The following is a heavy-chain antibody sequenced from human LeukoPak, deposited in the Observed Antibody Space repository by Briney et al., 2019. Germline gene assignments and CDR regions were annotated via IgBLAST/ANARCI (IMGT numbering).Heavy chain of an antibody. CDR1: GYTFSSYG. CDR3: ARDSYDFLTGRYSGSGGDY. D-gene: IGHD3-9*01. J-gene: IGHJ4*02. V-gene: IGHV1-18*01. Sequence: ASVTVSCKASGYTFSSYGINWVRQAPGRGLEWMGWISGYNGNTHYAQQSQGRVTMTTDTSTSTVYTELRTLRSDDTAVYYCARDSYDFLTGRYSGSGGDYWGQGTLVTVSS. CDR2: ISGYNGNT.